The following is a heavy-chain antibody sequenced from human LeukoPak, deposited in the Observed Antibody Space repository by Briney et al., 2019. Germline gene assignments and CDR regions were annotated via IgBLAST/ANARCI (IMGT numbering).Heavy chain of an antibody. CDR2: IIPVFGTA. CDR1: GGTFSSYA. J-gene: IGHJ4*02. CDR3: ARDRADGIAVAGTLDY. D-gene: IGHD6-19*01. Sequence: ASVKVSCKASGGTFSSYAISWVRQAPGQGLGWMGGIIPVFGTANYAQKFQGRVTITADKSTSTAYMELSSLRSEDTAVYYCARDRADGIAVAGTLDYWGQGTLVTVSS. V-gene: IGHV1-69*06.